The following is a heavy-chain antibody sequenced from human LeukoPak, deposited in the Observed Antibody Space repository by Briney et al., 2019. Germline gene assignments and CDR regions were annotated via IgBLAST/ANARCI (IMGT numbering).Heavy chain of an antibody. J-gene: IGHJ4*02. Sequence: SETLSLTCTVSGGSISSYYWSWIRQPAGKGLEWIGRIYTSGSTNYNPSLKSRVTISVDTSKNQFSLKLSSVTAADTAVYYCAREGGDIAAAGTPYYFDYWGQGTLVTVSS. CDR1: GGSISSYY. D-gene: IGHD6-13*01. CDR2: IYTSGST. CDR3: AREGGDIAAAGTPYYFDY. V-gene: IGHV4-4*07.